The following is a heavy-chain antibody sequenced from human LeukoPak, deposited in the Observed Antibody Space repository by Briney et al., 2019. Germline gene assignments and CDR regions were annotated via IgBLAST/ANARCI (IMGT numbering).Heavy chain of an antibody. V-gene: IGHV3-20*04. CDR2: INWNGGST. Sequence: GGSLRLSRAASGFTFDDYGMSWVRQAPGKGLEWVSGINWNGGSTGYADSVKGRFTISRDNAKNSLYLQMNSLRAEDTALYYCARDRVPYDFWSGYVWGQGTLVTVSS. J-gene: IGHJ4*02. D-gene: IGHD3-3*01. CDR3: ARDRVPYDFWSGYV. CDR1: GFTFDDYG.